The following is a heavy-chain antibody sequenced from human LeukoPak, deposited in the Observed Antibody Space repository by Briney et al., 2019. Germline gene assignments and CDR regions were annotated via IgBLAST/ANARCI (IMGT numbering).Heavy chain of an antibody. V-gene: IGHV1-69*04. D-gene: IGHD3-3*01. CDR2: IIPILGIA. CDR1: GGTFSSYA. J-gene: IGHJ4*02. CDR3: ARAVTLYDPFDY. Sequence: SVKVSCKASGGTFSSYAISLVRQAPGQGLEWMGRIIPILGIANYAQKFQGRVTITADKSTSTAYMELSSLRSEDTAVYYCARAVTLYDPFDYWGQGTLVTVSS.